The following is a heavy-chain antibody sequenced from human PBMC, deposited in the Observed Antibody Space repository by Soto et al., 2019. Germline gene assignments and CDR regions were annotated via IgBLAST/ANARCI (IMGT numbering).Heavy chain of an antibody. D-gene: IGHD3-10*01. J-gene: IGHJ4*02. CDR2: IYYSGST. V-gene: IGHV4-30-4*01. CDR1: GGSISSGGYY. CDR3: ASRKSSPYFDY. Sequence: PLETLSLTCTVSGGSISSGGYYWSWIRQPPGKGLEWIGYIYYSGSTYYNPSLKSRVTISVDTSKNQFSLKLSSVTAADTAVYYCASRKSSPYFDYWGQGTLVTVSS.